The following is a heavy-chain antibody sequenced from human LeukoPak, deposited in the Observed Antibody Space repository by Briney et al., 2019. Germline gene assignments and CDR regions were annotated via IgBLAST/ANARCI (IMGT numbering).Heavy chain of an antibody. CDR3: ATGSAAGTAFAI. D-gene: IGHD6-13*01. CDR1: GDXVSSNMAA. V-gene: IGHV6-1*01. Sequence: SQTLSLTCAISGDXVSSNMAAWNWIRQSPSRGLEWLGRTYYRSKWYNEYAVSVKSRIEINPDTSKNHVSLQLSSVTPDDTAVYYCATGSAAGTAFAIWGLGTMVTVSS. J-gene: IGHJ3*02. CDR2: TYYRSKWYN.